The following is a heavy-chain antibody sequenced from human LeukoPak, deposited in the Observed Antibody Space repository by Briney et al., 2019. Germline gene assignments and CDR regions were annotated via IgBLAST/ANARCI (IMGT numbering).Heavy chain of an antibody. J-gene: IGHJ4*02. D-gene: IGHD3-10*01. CDR3: ARDLRYYGSGSYYMSAY. V-gene: IGHV1-2*02. CDR2: INPNSGGT. Sequence: GASVKVSCKASGYTFTGYYMHWVRQAPGQGLEWMGWINPNSGGTNYAQKFQGRVTMTRDTSISTAYMELSRPRSDDTAVYYCARDLRYYGSGSYYMSAYWGQGTLVTVSS. CDR1: GYTFTGYY.